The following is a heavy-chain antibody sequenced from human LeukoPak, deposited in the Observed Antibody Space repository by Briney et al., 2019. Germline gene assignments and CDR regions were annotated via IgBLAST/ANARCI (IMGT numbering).Heavy chain of an antibody. CDR2: IYSGGST. J-gene: IGHJ4*02. V-gene: IGHV3-66*02. CDR3: ARQLGYCSDGSCYFDY. CDR1: GFTVSSNY. Sequence: PGGSLRLSCAASGFTVSSNYMSWVRQAPGKGLEWVSVIYSGGSTYYADSVKGRFTISRDNSKNTLYLQMDSLRAEDTAVYYCARQLGYCSDGSCYFDYWGQGTLVTVSS. D-gene: IGHD2-15*01.